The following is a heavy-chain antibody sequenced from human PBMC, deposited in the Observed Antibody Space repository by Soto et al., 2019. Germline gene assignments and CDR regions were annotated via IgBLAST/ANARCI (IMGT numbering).Heavy chain of an antibody. CDR1: RFTFSDFY. CDR2: ISSSGETI. V-gene: IGHV3-11*01. Sequence: SLRLSCAASRFTFSDFYMSWIRQAPGKGLEWVSYISSSGETIYYADSVKGRFTISRDNAKNSLYLQMNSLRAEDTAVYYCARQASSYYYYYGMDVWGRGTTVTVSS. CDR3: ARQASSYYYYYGMDV. J-gene: IGHJ6*02.